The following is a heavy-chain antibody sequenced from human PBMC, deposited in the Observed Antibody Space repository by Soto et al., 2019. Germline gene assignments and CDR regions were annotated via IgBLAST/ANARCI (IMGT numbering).Heavy chain of an antibody. D-gene: IGHD3-9*01. CDR3: AAGESAPTLYDILTGYRPLYYYYGMDV. CDR2: IVVGSGNT. V-gene: IGHV1-58*01. CDR1: GFTFTSSA. Sequence: SVKVSCKASGFTFTSSAVQRVRQARGQRLEWIGWIVVGSGNTNYAQKFQERGTITRDMSTSTAYMELSSLRSEDTAVYYCAAGESAPTLYDILTGYRPLYYYYGMDVWGQGTTVTVSS. J-gene: IGHJ6*02.